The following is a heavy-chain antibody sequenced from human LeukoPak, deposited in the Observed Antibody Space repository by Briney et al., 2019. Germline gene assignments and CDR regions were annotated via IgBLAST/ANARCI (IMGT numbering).Heavy chain of an antibody. CDR3: ARVGIAAAGSYNWFDP. Sequence: SETLSLTCTVSGYSISSGYYWGWIRRPPGKGLEWIGSIYHSGSTYYNPSLKSRVTISVDTSKNQFSLKLSSVTAADTAVYYCARVGIAAAGSYNWFDPWGQGTLVTVSS. V-gene: IGHV4-38-2*02. D-gene: IGHD6-13*01. CDR1: GYSISSGYY. CDR2: IYHSGST. J-gene: IGHJ5*02.